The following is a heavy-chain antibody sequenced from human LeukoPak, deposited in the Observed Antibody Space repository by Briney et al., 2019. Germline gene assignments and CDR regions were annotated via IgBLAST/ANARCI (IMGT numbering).Heavy chain of an antibody. Sequence: GGSLRLSCAASGFTFSSYWMSWVRQAPGKGLEWVANIKQDGSEKYYVDSVKGRFTISRDNAKNSLYLLMNSLRAEDTAVYYCARDPYSGSYGDYYYYYMDVWGKGTTVTIFS. CDR1: GFTFSSYW. CDR2: IKQDGSEK. CDR3: ARDPYSGSYGDYYYYYMDV. D-gene: IGHD1-26*01. V-gene: IGHV3-7*01. J-gene: IGHJ6*03.